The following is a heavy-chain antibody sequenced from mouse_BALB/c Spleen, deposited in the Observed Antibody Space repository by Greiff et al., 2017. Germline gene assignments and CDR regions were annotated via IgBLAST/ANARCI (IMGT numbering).Heavy chain of an antibody. CDR1: GFSLTSYG. V-gene: IGHV2-9*02. CDR3: ARAEGNSWYFDV. Sequence: VQRVESGPGLVAPSQSLSITCTVSGFSLTSYGVHWVRQPPGKGLEWLGVIWAGGSTNYNSALMSRLSIRKDNSKSQVFLKMNSLQTDDTAMYSCARAEGNSWYFDVWGAGTTVTVSA. D-gene: IGHD2-1*01. CDR2: IWAGGST. J-gene: IGHJ1*01.